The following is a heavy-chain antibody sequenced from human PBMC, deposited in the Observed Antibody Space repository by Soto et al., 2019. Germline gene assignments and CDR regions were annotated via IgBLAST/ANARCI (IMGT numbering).Heavy chain of an antibody. V-gene: IGHV1-69*06. CDR2: IIPIFGTA. CDR1: GGTFSSYA. D-gene: IGHD6-6*01. Sequence: SVKVSCKASGGTFSSYAISWVRQAPGQGLEWMGGIIPIFGTANYAQKFQGRVTITADKSTSTAYMELSSLRSEDTAVYYCASSATRFSPSYYGMDVWGQGTTVTVSS. J-gene: IGHJ6*02. CDR3: ASSATRFSPSYYGMDV.